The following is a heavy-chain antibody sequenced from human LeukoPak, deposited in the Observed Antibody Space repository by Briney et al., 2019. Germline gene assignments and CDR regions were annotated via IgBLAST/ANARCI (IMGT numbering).Heavy chain of an antibody. CDR3: ARGPYSSSWYDWFDP. V-gene: IGHV3-21*01. D-gene: IGHD6-13*01. CDR2: ISSSSSYI. J-gene: IGHJ5*02. Sequence: PGGSLRLSCAASGFTFSSYSMNWVRQAPGKGLEWVSFISSSSSYIYYADSVKGRFTISRDNAKNSLYLQMNSLRAEDTAVYYCARGPYSSSWYDWFDPWGQGTLVTVSS. CDR1: GFTFSSYS.